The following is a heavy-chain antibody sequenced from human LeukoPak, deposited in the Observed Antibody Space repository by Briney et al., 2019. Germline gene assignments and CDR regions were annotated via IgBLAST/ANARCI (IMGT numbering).Heavy chain of an antibody. V-gene: IGHV4-34*01. Sequence: SETLSLTCAVYGGSFGGYYWSWIRQPPGKGLEWIGGINHSGSTNYNPSLKSRVTISVDTSKNQFSLKLSSVTAADTAVYYCARLRDYYYNYMDVWGKGTTVTISS. CDR3: ARLRDYYYNYMDV. J-gene: IGHJ6*03. CDR1: GGSFGGYY. CDR2: INHSGST.